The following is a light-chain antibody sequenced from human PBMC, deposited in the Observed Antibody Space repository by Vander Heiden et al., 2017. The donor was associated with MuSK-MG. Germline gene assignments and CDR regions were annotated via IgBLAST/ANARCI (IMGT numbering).Light chain of an antibody. J-gene: IGKJ2*01. CDR2: GAS. CDR1: QGIRNS. V-gene: IGKV1-NL1*01. CDR3: QQDYSPPYT. Sequence: DIQMTQSPSSLSASVGDRVTITCRATQGIRNSLAWYQHKPGKAPKLLVYGASTLESGVPSRFSGSGSGTDYTLSISSLQPEDFATYYCQQDYSPPYTFGQGTKLEIK.